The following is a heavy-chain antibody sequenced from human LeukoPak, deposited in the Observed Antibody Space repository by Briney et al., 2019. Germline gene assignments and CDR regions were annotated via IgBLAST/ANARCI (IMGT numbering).Heavy chain of an antibody. CDR3: ARARITMVRGAFDI. CDR2: IYYSGST. Sequence: SETLSLTCTVSGGSISSSSYYWGWIRQPPGKGLEWIGSIYYSGSTYYNPSLKSRVTISVDTSKNQFSLKLSSVTAADTAVYYCARARITMVRGAFDIWGQGTMVTVSS. V-gene: IGHV4-39*07. CDR1: GGSISSSSYY. D-gene: IGHD3-10*01. J-gene: IGHJ3*02.